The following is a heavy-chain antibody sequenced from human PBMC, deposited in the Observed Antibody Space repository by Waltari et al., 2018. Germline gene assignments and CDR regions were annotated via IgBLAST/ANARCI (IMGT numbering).Heavy chain of an antibody. Sequence: QVQLQQWGAGLLKPSETLSLTCDVSGGSLSGYHWTWIRQPPGKGLEWIGEINDSGSTTSNPSLESRVTVSIDTANNQFSLRVMSVTAADTAVYYCARVFGYYYYYMDVWGKGTTVTISS. D-gene: IGHD3-3*01. CDR2: INDSGST. CDR3: ARVFGYYYYYMDV. J-gene: IGHJ6*03. CDR1: GGSLSGYH. V-gene: IGHV4-34*02.